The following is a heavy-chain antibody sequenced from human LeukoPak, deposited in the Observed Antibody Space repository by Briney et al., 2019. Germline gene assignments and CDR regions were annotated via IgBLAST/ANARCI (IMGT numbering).Heavy chain of an antibody. CDR3: ARLASSSWPLYYYYGMDV. Sequence: ASVKVSCKASGYTFTSYDINWVRQAPGQGLEWMGWMNPNNGNTGYAQKFQGRVTMTRSTSISTAYMEPSSLRSEDTAVYYCARLASSSWPLYYYYGMDVWGQGTTVTVSS. J-gene: IGHJ6*02. CDR1: GYTFTSYD. CDR2: MNPNNGNT. D-gene: IGHD6-13*01. V-gene: IGHV1-8*01.